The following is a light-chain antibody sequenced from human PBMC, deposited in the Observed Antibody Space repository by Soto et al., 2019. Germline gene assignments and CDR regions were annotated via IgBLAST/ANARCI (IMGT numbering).Light chain of an antibody. CDR3: QQYDSYSPP. J-gene: IGKJ1*01. CDR1: QSINTW. Sequence: DIQMTQSPSTLSASAGDRVTITCRASQSINTWLAWYQQKPGKAPNLLIYDASSLQSGVPSRFSGSGSGTEFTLTISSLQPDDFATYYCQQYDSYSPPFGQGTKVDIK. CDR2: DAS. V-gene: IGKV1-5*01.